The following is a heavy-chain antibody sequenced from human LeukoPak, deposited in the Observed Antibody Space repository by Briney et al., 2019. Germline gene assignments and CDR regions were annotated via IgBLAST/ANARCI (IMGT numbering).Heavy chain of an antibody. Sequence: ASVKVSCKASGYTFTSYYMHWVRRAPGQGLEWMGIINPSGGSTSYAQKFQGRVTMTRDTSTSTVYMELSSLRSEDTAVYYCAREPVSGGFDYWGQGTLVTVSS. CDR1: GYTFTSYY. D-gene: IGHD5-12*01. CDR2: INPSGGST. J-gene: IGHJ4*02. CDR3: AREPVSGGFDY. V-gene: IGHV1-46*01.